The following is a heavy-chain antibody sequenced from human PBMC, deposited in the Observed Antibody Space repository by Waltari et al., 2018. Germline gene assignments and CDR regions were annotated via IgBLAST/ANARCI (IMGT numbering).Heavy chain of an antibody. CDR1: GFTFSSYS. V-gene: IGHV3-48*01. J-gene: IGHJ4*02. D-gene: IGHD4-17*01. CDR3: ARDFYGDYGFDY. CDR2: ISSSGSTI. Sequence: EVQLVESGGGLVQPGGSLRLSCEAPGFTFSSYSMNWVRQAAGKGLEWGSYISSSGSTIYYTDSVKGRFTISRDSAKNSLYLQKNSLRVEDTAVYYCARDFYGDYGFDYWGRGTLVTVSS.